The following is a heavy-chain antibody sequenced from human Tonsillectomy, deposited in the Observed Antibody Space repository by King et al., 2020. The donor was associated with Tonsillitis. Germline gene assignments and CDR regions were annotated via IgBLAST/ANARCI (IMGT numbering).Heavy chain of an antibody. D-gene: IGHD2-21*01. Sequence: VQLVESGGGVVQPGRSLRLSCAASGFTFSSYTMHWVRQAPGKGLEWGEVISYDVTNKYYADSVKGRFTISRDNSKNTLYLQMNSRRAEDTAVYYCVRDIVGRAAAGDYWGQGTLVTVSS. CDR1: GFTFSSYT. CDR3: VRDIVGRAAAGDY. V-gene: IGHV3-30-3*01. CDR2: ISYDVTNK. J-gene: IGHJ4*02.